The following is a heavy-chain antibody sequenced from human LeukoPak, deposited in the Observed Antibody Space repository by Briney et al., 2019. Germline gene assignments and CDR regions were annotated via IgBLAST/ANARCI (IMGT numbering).Heavy chain of an antibody. CDR1: GFTFSSYA. V-gene: IGHV3-23*01. J-gene: IGHJ4*02. CDR3: ANTVRSESYYDFWSGYHGY. D-gene: IGHD3-3*01. Sequence: PGGSLRLSCAASGFTFSSYAMSWVRQAPGQGLEWVSVTSASGGNTNYADSVKGRFTISRDNSKNTLYLQMNSLRGEDTAVYYCANTVRSESYYDFWSGYHGYWGQGTLVTVSS. CDR2: TSASGGNT.